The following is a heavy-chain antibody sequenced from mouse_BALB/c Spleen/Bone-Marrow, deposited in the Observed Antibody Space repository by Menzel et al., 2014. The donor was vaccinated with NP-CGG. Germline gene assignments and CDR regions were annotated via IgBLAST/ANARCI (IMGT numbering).Heavy chain of an antibody. D-gene: IGHD2-4*01. CDR1: GYTFTSYY. Sequence: VQRVESGPELVKPGALVKMSCKASGYTFTSYYIHWVKQRPGQGLEWIGWIYPGDGSTKYNEKFKGKTTLTADKSSSTVYMLLSSLTSEDSAIYFCARDDYGYWGQGTLVTVSA. CDR3: ARDDYGY. J-gene: IGHJ3*01. CDR2: IYPGDGST. V-gene: IGHV1S56*01.